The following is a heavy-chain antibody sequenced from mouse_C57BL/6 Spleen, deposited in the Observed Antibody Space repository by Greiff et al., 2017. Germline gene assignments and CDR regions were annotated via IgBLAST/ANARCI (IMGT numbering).Heavy chain of an antibody. D-gene: IGHD3-2*02. V-gene: IGHV1-69*01. CDR1: GYTFTSYW. CDR3: ARSRQLRGGDY. CDR2: IDPSDSYT. Sequence: LQQPGAELVMPGASVKLSCKASGYTFTSYWMHWVKQRPGQGLEWIGEIDPSDSYTNYNQKFKGKSTLTVDKSSSTAYMQLSSLTSEDSAVYYCARSRQLRGGDYWGQGTTLTVSS. J-gene: IGHJ2*01.